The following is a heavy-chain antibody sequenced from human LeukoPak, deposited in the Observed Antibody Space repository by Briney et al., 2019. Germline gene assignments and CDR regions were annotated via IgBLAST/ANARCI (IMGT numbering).Heavy chain of an antibody. D-gene: IGHD3-10*01. CDR3: ARDPPMVRGVIINPDV. Sequence: SETLSLTCAVYGGSFSGYYWSWIRQPPGKGLEWIGEINHSGSTNYNPSLKSRVTISVDTSKNQFSLKLSLRSDDTAVYYCARDPPMVRGVIINPDVWGQGTTVTVSS. CDR2: INHSGST. V-gene: IGHV4-34*01. CDR1: GGSFSGYY. J-gene: IGHJ6*02.